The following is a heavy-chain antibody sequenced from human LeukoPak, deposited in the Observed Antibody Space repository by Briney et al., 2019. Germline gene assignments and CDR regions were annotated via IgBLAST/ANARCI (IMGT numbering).Heavy chain of an antibody. V-gene: IGHV4-30-4*01. CDR1: GGSISSGDYY. CDR2: IYYSGST. D-gene: IGHD7-27*01. CDR3: VRRELGNAFDI. J-gene: IGHJ3*02. Sequence: SQTLSLTCTVSGGSISSGDYYWSWIRQPPGKGLEWIGYIYYSGSTYYNPSLKSRVTISVDTSKNQFSLKLSSVTAADTAVYYCVRRELGNAFDIWGQGTMVTVSS.